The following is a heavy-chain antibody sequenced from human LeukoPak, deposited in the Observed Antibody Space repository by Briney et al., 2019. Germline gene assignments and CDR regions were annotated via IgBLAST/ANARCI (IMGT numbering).Heavy chain of an antibody. CDR3: AISAWSFDY. J-gene: IGHJ4*02. Sequence: SQTLSLTCTVSGGSISSGSYYWSWIRQPAGKGLEWIGRIYTSGSTNYNPSLKSRVTISVDTSKNQFSLKVSSVTPADTAVYYCAISAWSFDYWGQGTLVTVSS. D-gene: IGHD6-19*01. CDR1: GGSISSGSYY. CDR2: IYTSGST. V-gene: IGHV4-61*02.